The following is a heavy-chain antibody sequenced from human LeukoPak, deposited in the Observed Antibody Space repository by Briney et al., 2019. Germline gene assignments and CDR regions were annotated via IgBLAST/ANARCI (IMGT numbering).Heavy chain of an antibody. J-gene: IGHJ4*02. CDR3: ANSGSQQIDY. Sequence: SETLSLTCTVSGGSISSGGYYWSWIRQHPGKGLEWIGYIYYSGSTYYNPSLKSRVTISVDTSKNQFSLKLSSVAAADTAVYYCANSGSQQIDYWGQGTLVTVSS. D-gene: IGHD1-14*01. CDR2: IYYSGST. CDR1: GGSISSGGYY. V-gene: IGHV4-31*03.